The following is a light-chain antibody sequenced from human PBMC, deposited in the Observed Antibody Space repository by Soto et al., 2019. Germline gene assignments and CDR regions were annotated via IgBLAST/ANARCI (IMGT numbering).Light chain of an antibody. CDR1: SSDVGGYNY. CDR2: EVS. J-gene: IGLJ1*01. V-gene: IGLV2-8*01. CDR3: SSYAGSDNYV. Sequence: QSVLTQPLSASGSPGQSVTISCTGTSSDVGGYNYVSWYQHHPGKAPTLMIYEVSKRPSGVPDRFSGSKSGNTASLTVSGLQAEDEADYYCSSYAGSDNYVFGTGTKVTVL.